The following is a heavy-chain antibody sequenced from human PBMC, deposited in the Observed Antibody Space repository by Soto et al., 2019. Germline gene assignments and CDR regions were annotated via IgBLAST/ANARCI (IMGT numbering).Heavy chain of an antibody. Sequence: GGSLRLSCAASGFAFSIYWMMWVRQAPGKGLEWVANIKEDGSRKYHVDSVKGRFTISRDNAKNSLYLQLNSLRAEDTAIYYCVRENNGGPEFWGQGTMVTVSS. V-gene: IGHV3-7*01. D-gene: IGHD1-20*01. CDR2: IKEDGSRK. J-gene: IGHJ4*02. CDR3: VRENNGGPEF. CDR1: GFAFSIYW.